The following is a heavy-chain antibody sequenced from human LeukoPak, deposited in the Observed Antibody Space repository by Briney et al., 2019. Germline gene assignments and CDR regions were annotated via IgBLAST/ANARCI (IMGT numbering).Heavy chain of an antibody. J-gene: IGHJ3*02. D-gene: IGHD3-9*01. V-gene: IGHV3-53*05. CDR2: IYSGGST. Sequence: GGSLRRSCADSGFTVSTNYMNGVRQAPGKGLEWVSIIYSGGSTYYADSVKGRFTISRDSSKNTLYLQMNSLRAEDTAVYYCAKGPYYNILTVTIRVRNAFDIWGHGTMVTVSS. CDR3: AKGPYYNILTVTIRVRNAFDI. CDR1: GFTVSTNY.